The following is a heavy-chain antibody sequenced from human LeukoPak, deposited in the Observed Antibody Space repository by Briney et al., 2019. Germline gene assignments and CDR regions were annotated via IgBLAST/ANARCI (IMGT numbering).Heavy chain of an antibody. D-gene: IGHD3-22*01. CDR3: AGERFWADYDSSGHKIDI. Sequence: ASVKVSCKASGYTFTSYDINWVRQATGQGLEWMGWMNPNSGNIGYAQKFQGRVTMTRNTSISTAYMELNSLRSEDTAVYYCAGERFWADYDSSGHKIDIWGQGTMVTVSS. CDR2: MNPNSGNI. CDR1: GYTFTSYD. V-gene: IGHV1-8*01. J-gene: IGHJ3*02.